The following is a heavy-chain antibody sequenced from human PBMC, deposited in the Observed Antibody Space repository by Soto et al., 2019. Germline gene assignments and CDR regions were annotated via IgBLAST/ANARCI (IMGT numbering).Heavy chain of an antibody. CDR3: ARDGYDILTGANDAFDI. J-gene: IGHJ3*02. CDR1: GFTVSSNY. CDR2: IYSGGST. V-gene: IGHV3-53*04. Sequence: GGSLRLSCAASGFTVSSNYMSWVRQAPGKGLEWVSVIYSGGSTYYADSVKGRFTISRHNSKNTLYLQMNSLRAEDTAVYYCARDGYDILTGANDAFDIWGQGTMVTVSS. D-gene: IGHD3-9*01.